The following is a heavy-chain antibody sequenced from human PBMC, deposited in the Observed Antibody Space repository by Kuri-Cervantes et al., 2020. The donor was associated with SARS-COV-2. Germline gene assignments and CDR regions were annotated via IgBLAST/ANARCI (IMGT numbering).Heavy chain of an antibody. CDR1: GYSFTSYW. D-gene: IGHD2-21*01. Sequence: GGSLRLSCKGSGYSFTSYWIGWVRQMPGKGLEWMGIIYPGDSDTRYSPSFQGQVTISADKSISTAYLQWSSLKASDTAMYYCAREGGYCGSDCYSQGYYFDYWGQGTLVTVSS. CDR3: AREGGYCGSDCYSQGYYFDY. V-gene: IGHV5-51*01. J-gene: IGHJ4*02. CDR2: IYPGDSDT.